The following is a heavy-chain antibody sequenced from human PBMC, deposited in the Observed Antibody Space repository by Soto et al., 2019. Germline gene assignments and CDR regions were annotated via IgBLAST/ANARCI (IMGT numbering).Heavy chain of an antibody. CDR3: AAPMASGLSWFVAEYGMDV. CDR1: GFTFISSA. J-gene: IGHJ6*02. V-gene: IGHV1-58*01. Sequence: QMQLVQSGPEVKKPGTSVKVSCKASGFTFISSAVQWVRQARGQRLEWIGWIVVGSGNTNYAQKFQERVTITRDMSTSTAYMALSSLRSEDTAVYYCAAPMASGLSWFVAEYGMDVWGQGTTVTVSS. D-gene: IGHD3-10*01. CDR2: IVVGSGNT.